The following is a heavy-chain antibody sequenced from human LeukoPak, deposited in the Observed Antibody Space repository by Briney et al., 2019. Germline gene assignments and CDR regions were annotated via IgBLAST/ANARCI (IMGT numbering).Heavy chain of an antibody. D-gene: IGHD1-1*01. Sequence: ASVKVSCKASGYTFTGYYMHWVRQAPGQGLEWMGWINPNSGGTNYAQKFQGRVTMTRDTSISTAHMELSRLRSDDTAVYYCARDLGPGIRNWFDPWGQGTLVTVSS. CDR2: INPNSGGT. CDR1: GYTFTGYY. CDR3: ARDLGPGIRNWFDP. J-gene: IGHJ5*02. V-gene: IGHV1-2*02.